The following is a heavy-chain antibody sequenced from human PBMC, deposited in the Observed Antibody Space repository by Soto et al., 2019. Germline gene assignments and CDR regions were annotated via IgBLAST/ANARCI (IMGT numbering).Heavy chain of an antibody. V-gene: IGHV3-15*07. D-gene: IGHD2-8*01. Sequence: EVQVVESGGGLVKPGESLRLSCTVSGLTFTDAWLNWVLQAPGKGLEWVGRVKSKRSGGTIDYAAPVKGRVPFPSDDLKSPLELHMSSLKTDNTAVYYCVWDSKLYSNWRWGKGALVTVSS. CDR1: GLTFTDAW. J-gene: IGHJ4*02. CDR2: VKSKRSGGTI. CDR3: VWDSKLYSNWR.